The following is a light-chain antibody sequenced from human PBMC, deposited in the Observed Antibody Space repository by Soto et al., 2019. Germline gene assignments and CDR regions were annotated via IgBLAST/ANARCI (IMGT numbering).Light chain of an antibody. J-gene: IGKJ4*01. V-gene: IGKV1-12*01. CDR2: GAS. Sequence: DSQMTQSPSYVSASVGDRVTITCRARHGVSNWVAWYQRKEGKAPKLLIYGASTLESDVPARFSGSGSGTNFTLNIDSLQPEDFATYFCQQTSSFPLNFGGGPKVEIK. CDR1: HGVSNW. CDR3: QQTSSFPLN.